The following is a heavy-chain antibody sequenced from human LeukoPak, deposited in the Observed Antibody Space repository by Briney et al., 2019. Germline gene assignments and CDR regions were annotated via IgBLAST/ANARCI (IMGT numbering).Heavy chain of an antibody. J-gene: IGHJ4*02. D-gene: IGHD3-10*01. CDR3: ARDFLSYYYGSGIYYNDY. Sequence: ASVKVSCKASGYTCTSYGISWVRQAPGQGLEWMGWISAYNGNTNYAQKLQGRVTMTTDTSTSTAYMELRSLRSDDTAVYYCARDFLSYYYGSGIYYNDYWGQGTLVTVSS. V-gene: IGHV1-18*01. CDR1: GYTCTSYG. CDR2: ISAYNGNT.